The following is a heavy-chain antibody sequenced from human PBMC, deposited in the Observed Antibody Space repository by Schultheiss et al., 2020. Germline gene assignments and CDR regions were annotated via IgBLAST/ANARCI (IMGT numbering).Heavy chain of an antibody. CDR2: IYHSGST. D-gene: IGHD2-2*01. CDR1: GGSISSSNW. CDR3: ASMPAGFTYYFDY. Sequence: SETLSLTCAVSGGSISSSNWWSWVRQPPGKGLEWIGEIYHSGSTNYNPSLKSRVTISVDKSKNQFSLKLSSVTAADTAVYYCASMPAGFTYYFDYWGQGTLVTVSS. V-gene: IGHV4-4*02. J-gene: IGHJ4*02.